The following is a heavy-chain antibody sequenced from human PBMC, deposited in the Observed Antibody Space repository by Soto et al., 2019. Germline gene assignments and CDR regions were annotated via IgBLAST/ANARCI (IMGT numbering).Heavy chain of an antibody. CDR3: AKDRVSTVTTGNFDY. CDR2: ISGSGGST. V-gene: IGHV3-23*01. D-gene: IGHD4-17*01. Sequence: GGSLRLSCAASGFTFSSYAMSWVRQAPGKGLEWVSAISGSGGSTYYADSVKGRFTISRDNSKNTLYLQMNSLRAEDTAVYYCAKDRVSTVTTGNFDYWGQGTLVTVSS. J-gene: IGHJ4*02. CDR1: GFTFSSYA.